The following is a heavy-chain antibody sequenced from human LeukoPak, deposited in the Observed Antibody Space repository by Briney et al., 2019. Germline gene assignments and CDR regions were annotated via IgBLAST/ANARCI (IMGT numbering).Heavy chain of an antibody. J-gene: IGHJ2*01. D-gene: IGHD2/OR15-2a*01. CDR2: ISAYNGNT. V-gene: IGHV1-18*01. CDR3: ARDRLYNWYFDL. CDR1: GYTFTSHG. Sequence: ASVKVSCKASGYTFTSHGISWVRQAPGQGLEWMGWISAYNGNTNYAQKLQGRVTMTTDASTSTAYMELRSLRSDDTAVYYCARDRLYNWYFDLWGRGTLVTVSS.